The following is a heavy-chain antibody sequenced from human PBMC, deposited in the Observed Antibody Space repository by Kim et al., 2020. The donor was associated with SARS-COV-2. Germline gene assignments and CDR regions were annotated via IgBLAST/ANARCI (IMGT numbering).Heavy chain of an antibody. D-gene: IGHD1-7*01. J-gene: IGHJ4*02. CDR1: GFTFSSIW. Sequence: GGSLRLSCAASGFTFSSIWKQWGRQAPGKGLVWVSAINSDGSKTTYADSVRGRFTISRDNAKNTLYLLMNSLRAEDTAMYYCTTAFSENYVNWGQGLPVTVSS. CDR2: INSDGSKT. CDR3: TTAFSENYVN. V-gene: IGHV3-74*01.